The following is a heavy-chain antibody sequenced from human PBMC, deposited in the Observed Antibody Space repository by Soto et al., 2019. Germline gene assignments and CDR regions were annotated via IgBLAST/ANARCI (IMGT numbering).Heavy chain of an antibody. J-gene: IGHJ4*02. D-gene: IGHD7-27*01. V-gene: IGHV2-5*02. Sequence: QITLKESGPTLVKPTQTLTLTCTFSGFSLNTSGVGVGWIRQPPGKALEWLALIYWDGDKRYSPSLKSRLTITKDTSKSRVVLTVTNVDPVDTATYYCAHSFSNNWGFYFDYWGQGTLVTVSS. CDR2: IYWDGDK. CDR1: GFSLNTSGVG. CDR3: AHSFSNNWGFYFDY.